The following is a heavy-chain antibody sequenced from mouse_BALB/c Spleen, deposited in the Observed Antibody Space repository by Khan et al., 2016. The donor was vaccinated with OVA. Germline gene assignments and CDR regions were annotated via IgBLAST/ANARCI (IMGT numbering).Heavy chain of an antibody. Sequence: EVQLVESGGGLVKLGGSLKLSCAASGFTFSSYYMSWVRQTPEKRLELVAAIKSNGGNIYYSDTVKGRFTISRDNANNTLYLQMSSLKSEDTALYYCARHYGDDGEFAYWGQGTLVTVSA. J-gene: IGHJ3*01. D-gene: IGHD2-2*01. CDR2: IKSNGGNI. CDR3: ARHYGDDGEFAY. CDR1: GFTFSSYY. V-gene: IGHV5-6-2*01.